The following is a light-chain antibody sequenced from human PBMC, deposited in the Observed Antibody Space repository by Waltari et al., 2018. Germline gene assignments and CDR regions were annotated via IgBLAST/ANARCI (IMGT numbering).Light chain of an antibody. CDR1: PSLLHSNGYNY. V-gene: IGKV2-28*01. CDR3: MQALQTPLP. Sequence: DIVMTQSPLSLPVTPGEPASISSRSSPSLLHSNGYNYFDWYLQKPGQSPQLLIYLGSNRASGVPDRFSGSGSGTDFTLKISRVAAEDVVVYYCMQALQTPLPFGPGTKVDIK. J-gene: IGKJ3*01. CDR2: LGS.